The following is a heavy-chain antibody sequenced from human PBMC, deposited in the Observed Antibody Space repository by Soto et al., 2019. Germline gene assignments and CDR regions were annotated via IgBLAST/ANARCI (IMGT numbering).Heavy chain of an antibody. J-gene: IGHJ3*02. CDR3: ARDFFAGARSGLFLDAFDI. CDR2: ISYDGSNE. V-gene: IGHV3-30-3*01. Sequence: PGGSLRLSCAASGFTFTNYAMRWVRQAPGKGLEWVAFISYDGSNEYYADSVKGRFTISRDDSKNTLFLQMNSLRAEDTAVYYCARDFFAGARSGLFLDAFDIWGQGTMVTVS. CDR1: GFTFTNYA. D-gene: IGHD5-12*01.